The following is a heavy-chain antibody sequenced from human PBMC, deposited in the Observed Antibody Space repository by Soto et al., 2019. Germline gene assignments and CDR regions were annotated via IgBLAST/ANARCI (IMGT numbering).Heavy chain of an antibody. CDR3: ARVPRPYDFWSGSSDYYMDV. J-gene: IGHJ6*03. CDR1: GFTFSSYS. D-gene: IGHD3-3*01. V-gene: IGHV3-21*01. Sequence: GGSLRLSCAASGFTFSSYSMNWVRQAPGKGLEWVSSISSSSSYIYYADSVKGRFTISRDNAKNSLYLQMNSLRAEDTAVYYCARVPRPYDFWSGSSDYYMDVWGKGTTVTVSS. CDR2: ISSSSSYI.